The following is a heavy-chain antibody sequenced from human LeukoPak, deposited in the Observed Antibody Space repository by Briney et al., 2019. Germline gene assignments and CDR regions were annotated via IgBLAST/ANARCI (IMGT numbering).Heavy chain of an antibody. V-gene: IGHV1-18*01. CDR2: ISAYNGNT. D-gene: IGHD6-13*01. CDR1: GYTFTSYG. Sequence: ASVKVSCKTSGYTFTSYGISWVRQAPGQGLEWMGWISAYNGNTNYAQKLQGRVTMTTDTSTSTAYMELRSLRSDDTAVYYCARGRANYSSSWFDYWGQGTLVTVSS. J-gene: IGHJ4*02. CDR3: ARGRANYSSSWFDY.